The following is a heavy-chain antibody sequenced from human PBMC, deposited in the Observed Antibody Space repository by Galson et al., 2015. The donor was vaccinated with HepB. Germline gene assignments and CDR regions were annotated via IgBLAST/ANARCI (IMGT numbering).Heavy chain of an antibody. Sequence: SVKVSCKASGYTFTGYYMHWVRQAPGQGLEWMGRINPNSGGTNYAQKFQGRVTLTRDTSASTAYMELSSLRSEDTAVYYCAREGFGSGWNQGMDVWGQGTTVTVSS. V-gene: IGHV1-2*06. D-gene: IGHD3-22*01. CDR1: GYTFTGYY. J-gene: IGHJ6*02. CDR3: AREGFGSGWNQGMDV. CDR2: INPNSGGT.